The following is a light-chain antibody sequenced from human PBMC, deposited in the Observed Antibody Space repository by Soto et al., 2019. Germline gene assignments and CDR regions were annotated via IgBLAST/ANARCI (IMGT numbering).Light chain of an antibody. CDR1: QDLNNY. Sequence: DIQMTQSPSSLSASVGDRVTIICQASQDLNNYLNWYQQKPGKAPKLLIYDSSNLEIGVPSRFSGSGYGTRFSFTISSLQPEDIATYYCQQFDNLPFTFGQGTRLEIK. V-gene: IGKV1-33*01. J-gene: IGKJ5*01. CDR3: QQFDNLPFT. CDR2: DSS.